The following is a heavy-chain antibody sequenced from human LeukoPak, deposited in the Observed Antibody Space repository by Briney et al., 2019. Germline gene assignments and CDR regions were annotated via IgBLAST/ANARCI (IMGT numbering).Heavy chain of an antibody. CDR1: GFTFSSYS. D-gene: IGHD1-1*01. J-gene: IGHJ5*02. CDR3: ARDKTGSSPEWFDP. V-gene: IGHV3-21*01. Sequence: GGSLRLSCAASGFTFSSYSMNWVRQAPGKGLEWVSSISASSYYIYYADSVKGRFTISRDNAKNSLYLQMNSLRAEDTAVYYCARDKTGSSPEWFDPWGRGTLVTVSS. CDR2: ISASSYYI.